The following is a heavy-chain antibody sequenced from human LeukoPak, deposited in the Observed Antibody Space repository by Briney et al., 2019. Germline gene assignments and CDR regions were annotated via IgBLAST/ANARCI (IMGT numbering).Heavy chain of an antibody. D-gene: IGHD2-21*02. J-gene: IGHJ4*02. CDR3: AKPPVPYCGGDCYFAY. CDR1: GFTFSSYW. CDR2: INSDGSST. Sequence: GGSLRLSCVASGFTFSSYWMHWVRQAPGKGLVWVSRINSDGSSTNYADSVKGRFTISRDNAKNTLFLQMNSLRAGDTAVYYCAKPPVPYCGGDCYFAYWGQGTLVTVSS. V-gene: IGHV3-74*01.